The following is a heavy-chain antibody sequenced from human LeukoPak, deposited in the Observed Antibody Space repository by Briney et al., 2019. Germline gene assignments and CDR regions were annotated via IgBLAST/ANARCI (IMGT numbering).Heavy chain of an antibody. Sequence: SETLSLTCAVSGGSISTYYWSWLRQPPGKGLEWIGYIHYSGSSNYNPSLKSRVTISLDTSKNQFSLKLSSVTAADTAVYYCARLTDYYGSGKGAFDIWGQGTMVTVSS. CDR3: ARLTDYYGSGKGAFDI. CDR2: IHYSGSS. J-gene: IGHJ3*02. CDR1: GGSISTYY. D-gene: IGHD3-10*01. V-gene: IGHV4-59*01.